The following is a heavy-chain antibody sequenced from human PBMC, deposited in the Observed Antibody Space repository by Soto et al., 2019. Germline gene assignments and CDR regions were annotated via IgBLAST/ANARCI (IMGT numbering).Heavy chain of an antibody. CDR3: ASSFGNYYDSSGFDY. V-gene: IGHV4-34*01. Sequence: QVQLQQWGAGLLKPSETLSLTCAVYGGSFSGYYWSWIRQPPGKGLEWIGEINHSGSTNYNPSLKSRVTISVDTSKNQFSLKLSSVTAADTTVYYCASSFGNYYDSSGFDYWGQGTLVTVSS. CDR1: GGSFSGYY. D-gene: IGHD3-22*01. J-gene: IGHJ4*02. CDR2: INHSGST.